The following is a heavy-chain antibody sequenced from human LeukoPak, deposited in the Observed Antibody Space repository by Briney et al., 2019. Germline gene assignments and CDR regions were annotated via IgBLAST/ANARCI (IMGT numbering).Heavy chain of an antibody. J-gene: IGHJ4*02. V-gene: IGHV4-30-4*01. Sequence: SQTLSLTCTVSGGSISSGNYYWSWIRQPPGKGLEWIGYIYYSGSTNYNPSLKSRVTISVDTSKNQFSLKLSSVTAADTAVYYCARVGSQLLYYFDYWGQGTLVTVSS. D-gene: IGHD2-2*02. CDR1: GGSISSGNYY. CDR2: IYYSGST. CDR3: ARVGSQLLYYFDY.